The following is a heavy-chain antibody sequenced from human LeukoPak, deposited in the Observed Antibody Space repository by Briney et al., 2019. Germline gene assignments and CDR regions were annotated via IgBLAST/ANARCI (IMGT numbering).Heavy chain of an antibody. Sequence: PGGPLRLSCAASGFTFDNYAMSWVRQAPGKGLEWVSSINDAGSHIYYTDSVKGRFTISRDNSKNTLYLQMDSLRADDTAKYYCAKDSPVATWWGQGTLVTVSS. D-gene: IGHD1-26*01. CDR2: INDAGSHI. V-gene: IGHV3-23*05. J-gene: IGHJ4*02. CDR3: AKDSPVATW. CDR1: GFTFDNYA.